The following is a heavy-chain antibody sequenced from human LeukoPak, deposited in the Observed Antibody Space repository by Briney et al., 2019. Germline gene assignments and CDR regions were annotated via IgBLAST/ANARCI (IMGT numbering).Heavy chain of an antibody. J-gene: IGHJ4*02. Sequence: PSETLSLTCTVSGGSISSGSYYWSWIRQPAGKGLEWIGYIYYSGSTNYNPSLKSRVTISVDTSKNQFSLKLSSVTAADTAVYYCARDLYGGTSATFDYWGQGTLVTVSS. V-gene: IGHV4-61*10. CDR1: GGSISSGSYY. D-gene: IGHD4-23*01. CDR2: IYYSGST. CDR3: ARDLYGGTSATFDY.